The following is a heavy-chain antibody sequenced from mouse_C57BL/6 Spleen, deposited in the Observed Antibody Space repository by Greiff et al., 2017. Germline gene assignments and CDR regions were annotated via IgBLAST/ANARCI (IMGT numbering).Heavy chain of an antibody. D-gene: IGHD1-1*01. CDR2: INPSNGGT. CDR3: AREDTTVARFDY. CDR1: GYTFTSYW. Sequence: QVQLQQPGTELVKPGASVKLSCKASGYTFTSYWMHWVKQRPGQGLEWIGNINPSNGGTNYNEKFKSKATLTVDKSSSTAYVQLSSLTSDDSAVYYCAREDTTVARFDYWGQGTTLTVSS. J-gene: IGHJ2*01. V-gene: IGHV1-53*01.